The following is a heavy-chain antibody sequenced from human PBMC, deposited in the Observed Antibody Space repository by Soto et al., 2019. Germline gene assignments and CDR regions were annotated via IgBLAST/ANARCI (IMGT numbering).Heavy chain of an antibody. CDR3: ASRWEYSSSSGEFDY. V-gene: IGHV4-34*01. Sequence: NPSETLSLTCAVYGGSFSGYYWSWIRQPPGKGLEWIGETNHSGSTNYNPSLKSRVTISVDTSKNQFSLKLSSVTAADTAVYYCASRWEYSSSSGEFDYWGQGTLVTVSS. D-gene: IGHD6-6*01. J-gene: IGHJ4*02. CDR1: GGSFSGYY. CDR2: TNHSGST.